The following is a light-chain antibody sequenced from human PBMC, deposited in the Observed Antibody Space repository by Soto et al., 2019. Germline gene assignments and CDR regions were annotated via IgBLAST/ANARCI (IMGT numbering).Light chain of an antibody. CDR3: MQALQTPWT. V-gene: IGKV2-28*01. CDR1: HSLLHSNGYNY. J-gene: IGKJ1*01. CDR2: LGS. Sequence: DIVMTQSPLSLTVAAGEAASISFRSSHSLLHSNGYNYLDWYLQKPGQSPQLLIYLGSNRASGVPDRFSGSGSGTDFTLKISRVEAEDVGVYYCMQALQTPWTFGQGTKVDIK.